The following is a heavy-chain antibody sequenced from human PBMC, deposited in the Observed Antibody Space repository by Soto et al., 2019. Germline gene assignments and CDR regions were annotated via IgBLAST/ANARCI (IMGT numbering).Heavy chain of an antibody. CDR1: GYTYTSYY. Sequence: ASVKGYCKASGYTYTSYYIDGVRQEPGQGLEWMGIINPSGGSTSYAQKFQGRVTMTRDTSTSTVYMELSSLRSEDTAGYYCARDRRVAVAGTEYFDYWGQGTLVTVSS. D-gene: IGHD6-19*01. CDR3: ARDRRVAVAGTEYFDY. CDR2: INPSGGST. J-gene: IGHJ4*02. V-gene: IGHV1-46*01.